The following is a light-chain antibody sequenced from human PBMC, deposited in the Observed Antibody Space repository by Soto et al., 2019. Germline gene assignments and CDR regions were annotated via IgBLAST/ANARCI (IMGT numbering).Light chain of an antibody. Sequence: QSALTQPASVSGSPGQSITISCTGTSSDVGGYNYVSWYQQHPGKAPKLMIYEVSNRPSGVSHRFSGAKSGNTASLTISGLQAEDVADYYCSSYTSSSTLVVFGGGTKLTVL. J-gene: IGLJ2*01. V-gene: IGLV2-14*01. CDR3: SSYTSSSTLVV. CDR1: SSDVGGYNY. CDR2: EVS.